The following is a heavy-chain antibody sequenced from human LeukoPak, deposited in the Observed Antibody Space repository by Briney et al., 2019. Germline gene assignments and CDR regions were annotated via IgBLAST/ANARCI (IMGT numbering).Heavy chain of an antibody. CDR3: ARVGIAVAGWNWYFDL. V-gene: IGHV3-64*01. J-gene: IGHJ2*01. Sequence: PGGSLRLSCAASGFTFSSYAMHWVRQAPGKGLEYVSAISSNGGSTYYANSVKGRFTISRDNSKNTLYLQMGSLRAEDMAVYYCARVGIAVAGWNWYFDLWGRGTLVTVSS. CDR1: GFTFSSYA. D-gene: IGHD6-19*01. CDR2: ISSNGGST.